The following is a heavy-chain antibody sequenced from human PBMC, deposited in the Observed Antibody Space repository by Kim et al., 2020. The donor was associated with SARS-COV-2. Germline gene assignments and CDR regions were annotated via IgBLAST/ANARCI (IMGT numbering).Heavy chain of an antibody. V-gene: IGHV4-4*07. J-gene: IGHJ4*02. D-gene: IGHD6-13*01. CDR3: AIESSSSWYVL. Sequence: NYNPSLKSRVTMSVDTSKNQFSLKLSSVTAADTTVYYCAIESSSSWYVLWGQGTLVTVSS.